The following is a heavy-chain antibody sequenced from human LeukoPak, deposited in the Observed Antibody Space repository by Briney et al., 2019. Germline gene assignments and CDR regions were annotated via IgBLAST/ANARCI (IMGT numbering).Heavy chain of an antibody. CDR3: AKVAGDSSDWYTGSYFDY. J-gene: IGHJ4*02. D-gene: IGHD6-19*01. CDR1: GFTFSSYA. V-gene: IGHV3-23*01. CDR2: ISGSGGST. Sequence: GGSLRLSCSVSGFTFSSYAMSWVRQAPGKGLEWVSVISGSGGSTYYTDSVKGRFTISRDNSKITLYLQMNSLRAEDTAVYYCAKVAGDSSDWYTGSYFDYWGQGTLVTVSS.